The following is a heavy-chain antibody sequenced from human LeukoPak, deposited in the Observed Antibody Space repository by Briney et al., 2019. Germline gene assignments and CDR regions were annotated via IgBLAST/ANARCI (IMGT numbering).Heavy chain of an antibody. J-gene: IGHJ4*01. D-gene: IGHD3-10*01. CDR1: GFTFSSYG. V-gene: IGHV3-30*18. CDR2: ISYDGSNK. Sequence: GGSLRLSCAASGFTFSSYGMHWVRQAPGKGLEWVAVISYDGSNKYYADSVKGRFTISRDNSKNTLYLQMNSLRAEDTAVYYCAKGQMVPYSFDYGGQEPWSPSPQ. CDR3: AKGQMVPYSFDY.